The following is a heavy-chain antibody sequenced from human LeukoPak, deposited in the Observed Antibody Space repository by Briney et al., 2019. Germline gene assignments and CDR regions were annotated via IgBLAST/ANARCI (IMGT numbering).Heavy chain of an antibody. CDR1: GGSFSGYY. CDR3: ARGRGYSYGYWFDP. CDR2: TNHSGST. D-gene: IGHD5-18*01. V-gene: IGHV4-34*01. Sequence: SETLSLTCAVYGGSFSGYYWSRIRQPPGKGLEWIGETNHSGSTNYNPSLKSRVTISVDTSKNQFSLKLSSVTAADTAVYYCARGRGYSYGYWFDPWGQGTLVTVSS. J-gene: IGHJ5*02.